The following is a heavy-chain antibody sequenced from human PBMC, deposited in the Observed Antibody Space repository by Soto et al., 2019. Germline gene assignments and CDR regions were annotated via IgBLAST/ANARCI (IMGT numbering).Heavy chain of an antibody. CDR1: GGSLSSGPYS. J-gene: IGHJ6*01. V-gene: IGHV4-39*01. D-gene: IGHD2-2*01. CDR2: FSYSGST. CDR3: ARLGGYCSTTNCYGYYDMDV. Sequence: SETLSLTCTVSGGSLSSGPYSWGWIRQPPEKGLEWIGTFSYSGSTYYNPSLESRVTISVDTSKNQFSLKVSSVTAADTAMYYCARLGGYCSTTNCYGYYDMDVWGQGTTVT.